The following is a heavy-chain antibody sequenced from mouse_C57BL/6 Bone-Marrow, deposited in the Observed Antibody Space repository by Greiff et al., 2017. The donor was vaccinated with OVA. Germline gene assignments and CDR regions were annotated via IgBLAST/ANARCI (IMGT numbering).Heavy chain of an antibody. CDR3: ARRGGTTWFAY. CDR2: IYPRSGNT. J-gene: IGHJ3*01. D-gene: IGHD4-1*01. Sequence: VQLQQSGAELARPGASVKLSCKASGYTFTSYGISWVKQRTGQGLEWIGEIYPRSGNTYYNEKFKGKATLTADKSSSIAYMELRSLTSEDSAVYFCARRGGTTWFAYWGQGTLVTVSA. V-gene: IGHV1-81*01. CDR1: GYTFTSYG.